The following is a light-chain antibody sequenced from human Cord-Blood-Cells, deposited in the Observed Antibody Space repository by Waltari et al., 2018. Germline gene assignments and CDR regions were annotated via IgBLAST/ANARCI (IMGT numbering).Light chain of an antibody. CDR1: QSVSSN. V-gene: IGKV3-15*01. CDR2: GAA. Sequence: EIVLTQSPATLSVSPGERAILSCRARQSVSSNLAWYQQQPGQAPRLLIYGAATRATGIPARFSGSGSGTEFTLTISSLQSEDFAVYYCQQYNNWPPWTFGQGTKVEIK. CDR3: QQYNNWPPWT. J-gene: IGKJ1*01.